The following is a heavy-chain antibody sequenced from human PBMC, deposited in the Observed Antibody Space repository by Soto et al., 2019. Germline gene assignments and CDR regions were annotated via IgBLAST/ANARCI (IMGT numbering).Heavy chain of an antibody. V-gene: IGHV4-31*03. CDR1: GGSISSGGTGSY. CDR3: ASGHDAYKVRY. J-gene: IGHJ4*02. CDR2: IYYTGNT. Sequence: QVQLQESGPGLVKPSQTLSLTCTVSGGSISSGGTGSYWTWIRQLPGKGLEWIGYIYYTGNTYYNPSLKSRPTISIDTSENQFSLKLTSVTAADTAXYFCASGHDAYKVRYWGQGTLVTVSS. D-gene: IGHD1-1*01.